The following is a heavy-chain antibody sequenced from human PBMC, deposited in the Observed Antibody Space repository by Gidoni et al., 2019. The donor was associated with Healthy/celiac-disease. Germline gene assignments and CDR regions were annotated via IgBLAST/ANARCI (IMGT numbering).Heavy chain of an antibody. V-gene: IGHV1-18*01. CDR2: ISAYNGNT. J-gene: IGHJ6*02. Sequence: QVQLVQSGAEVKKPGASVKVSCKASGYTFTSYGISWVRQAPGQGLEWMGWISAYNGNTNSAQKLQGRVTMTTDTSTSTAYMELRSLRSDDTAVYYCASWGDYGDYYYYGMDVWGQGTTVTVSS. D-gene: IGHD4-17*01. CDR1: GYTFTSYG. CDR3: ASWGDYGDYYYYGMDV.